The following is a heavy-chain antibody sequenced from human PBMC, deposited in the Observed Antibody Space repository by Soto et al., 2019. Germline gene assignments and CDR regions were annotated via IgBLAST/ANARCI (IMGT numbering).Heavy chain of an antibody. CDR3: ARGRDYCSGGSCYPGYFDD. D-gene: IGHD2-15*01. CDR1: GGTFSSYA. CDR2: IIPIFGTA. J-gene: IGHJ4*02. Sequence: SVKVSCKASGGTFSSYAISWVRQAPGQGLEWMGGIIPIFGTANYAQKFQGRVTITADESTSTAYMELSSLRSEDTAVYYCARGRDYCSGGSCYPGYFDDWGQGTLVTVAS. V-gene: IGHV1-69*13.